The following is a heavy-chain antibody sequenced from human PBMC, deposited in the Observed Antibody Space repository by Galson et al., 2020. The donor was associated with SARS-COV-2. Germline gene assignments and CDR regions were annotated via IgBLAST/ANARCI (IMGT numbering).Heavy chain of an antibody. V-gene: IGHV3-48*02. CDR3: ARGGRGTGTTFDY. J-gene: IGHJ4*02. Sequence: SCAASGFTFSSYSMNWVRQAAGKGLEWVSYISSSSSTIYYADSVKGRFTISRDNAKNSLYLQMNSLRDEDTAVYYCARGGRGTGTTFDYWGQGTLVTVSS. D-gene: IGHD1-7*01. CDR1: GFTFSSYS. CDR2: ISSSSSTI.